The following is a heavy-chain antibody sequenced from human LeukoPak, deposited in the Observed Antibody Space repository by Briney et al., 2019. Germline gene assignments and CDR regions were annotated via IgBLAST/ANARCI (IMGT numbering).Heavy chain of an antibody. V-gene: IGHV1-2*02. CDR3: ARDGNYDFWSGYYTPTWSDP. D-gene: IGHD3-3*01. Sequence: ASVKVSCKASGYTFTGYYMHWVRQAPGQGLEWMGWINPNSGGTNYAQKFQGRVTMTRDTSISTAYMELSRLRSDDTAVYYCARDGNYDFWSGYYTPTWSDPWGQGTLVTVSS. CDR2: INPNSGGT. J-gene: IGHJ5*02. CDR1: GYTFTGYY.